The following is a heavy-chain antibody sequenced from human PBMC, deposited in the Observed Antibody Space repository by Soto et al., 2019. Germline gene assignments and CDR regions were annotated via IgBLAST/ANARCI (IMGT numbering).Heavy chain of an antibody. CDR3: VRNGYYSLDG. V-gene: IGHV4-4*02. D-gene: IGHD3-22*01. CDR2: VYHSGAT. CDR1: GDSIIGTGW. J-gene: IGHJ6*02. Sequence: QVQLQESGPGLVRPSGTLSLTCAVSGDSIIGTGWWSWVRQSPGKGLDWIGEVYHSGATNYNPSLKSRVTILVDTSRNQSSLTLGTVTDADTAVYYCVRNGYYSLDGWGQGTTVTVSS.